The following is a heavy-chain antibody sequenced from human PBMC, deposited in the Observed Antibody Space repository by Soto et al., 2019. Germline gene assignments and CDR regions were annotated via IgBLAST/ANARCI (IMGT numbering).Heavy chain of an antibody. CDR1: GFTFSSYA. CDR3: ARRTSGWYLDY. Sequence: EVQLLESGGGLVQPGGSLRLSCAASGFTFSSYAMSWVRQAPGKGLEWVSVISGSDGSTYYADSVKGRFTISRGNSKNTLYLQMNSLRAEDTAVYYCARRTSGWYLDYWGQGTLVTVSS. D-gene: IGHD6-19*01. V-gene: IGHV3-23*01. J-gene: IGHJ4*02. CDR2: ISGSDGST.